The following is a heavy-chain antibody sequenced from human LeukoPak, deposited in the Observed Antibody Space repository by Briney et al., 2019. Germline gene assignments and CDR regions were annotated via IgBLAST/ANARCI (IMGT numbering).Heavy chain of an antibody. J-gene: IGHJ4*02. D-gene: IGHD3-22*01. CDR3: ARFAPYDSSGAIDY. CDR1: GGSISSSSYY. CDR2: IYYSGST. V-gene: IGHV4-39*01. Sequence: SSETLSLTCTVSGGSISSSSYYWGWIRQPPGKGLEWIGSIYYSGSTYYNPSLKSRVTISVDTSMNQFSLKLSSVTAADTAVYYCARFAPYDSSGAIDYWGQGTLVTVSS.